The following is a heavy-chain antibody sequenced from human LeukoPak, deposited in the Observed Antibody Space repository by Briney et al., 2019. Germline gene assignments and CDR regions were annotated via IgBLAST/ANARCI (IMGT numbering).Heavy chain of an antibody. D-gene: IGHD3-3*01. V-gene: IGHV2-5*01. J-gene: IGHJ4*02. CDR1: GFSLRTSGVG. CDR2: IYWNDDK. Sequence: SGPTLVKPTQTLALTCTFSGFSLRTSGVGVGWIRQPPGKALEWLALIYWNDDKRYSPSLKSRLTITKDTSQNQVVLTMTNMDPVDAATYYCAHTNTIFGVVTPDYWGQGTLVTVSS. CDR3: AHTNTIFGVVTPDY.